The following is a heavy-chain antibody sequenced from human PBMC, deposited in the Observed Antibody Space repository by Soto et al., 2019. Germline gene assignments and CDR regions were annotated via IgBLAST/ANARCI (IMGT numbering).Heavy chain of an antibody. CDR3: ARGFSYGPIDY. J-gene: IGHJ4*02. D-gene: IGHD5-18*01. V-gene: IGHV4-59*01. Sequence: SETLSLTCTVSGGSISSYYWSWIRQPPGKGLEWIGYIYYSGSTNYNPSLKSRVTISVDTSKNQFSLKLSSVTAADTAVYYCARGFSYGPIDYWGQGTLVTVSS. CDR1: GGSISSYY. CDR2: IYYSGST.